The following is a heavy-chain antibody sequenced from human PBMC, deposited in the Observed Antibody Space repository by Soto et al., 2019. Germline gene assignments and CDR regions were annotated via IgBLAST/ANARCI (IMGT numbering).Heavy chain of an antibody. D-gene: IGHD4-17*01. Sequence: PSETLSLTCTVSGGSISSGGYYWSWIRQHPGKGLEWIGYIYYSGSTYYNQSLKSRVTISVDTSKNQFSLKLSSVTAAETAVYYCARAMTTVTTIDYWGQGTLVTVSS. CDR3: ARAMTTVTTIDY. V-gene: IGHV4-31*03. CDR2: IYYSGST. CDR1: GGSISSGGYY. J-gene: IGHJ4*02.